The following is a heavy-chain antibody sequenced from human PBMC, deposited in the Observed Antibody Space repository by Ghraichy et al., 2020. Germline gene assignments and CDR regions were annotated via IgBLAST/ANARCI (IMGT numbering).Heavy chain of an antibody. Sequence: SETLSLTCAVYGGSFSGYYWSWIRQPPGKGLEWIGEINHSGSTNYNPSLKSRVTISVDTSKNQFSLKLSSVTAADTAVYYCARSPRGYSYGIAYEYWGQGTLVTVSS. CDR2: INHSGST. J-gene: IGHJ4*02. V-gene: IGHV4-34*01. D-gene: IGHD5-18*01. CDR1: GGSFSGYY. CDR3: ARSPRGYSYGIAYEY.